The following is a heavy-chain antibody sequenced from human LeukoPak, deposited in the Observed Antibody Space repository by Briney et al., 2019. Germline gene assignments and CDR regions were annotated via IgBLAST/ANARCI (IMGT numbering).Heavy chain of an antibody. CDR1: IGSISSSKW. D-gene: IGHD6-25*01. CDR2: IYYSGSA. Sequence: PSETLSLTCSVSIGSISSSKWWSWVRQSPVKGLEWIGNIYYSGSANHNPSLKSRVTISRDTSKNQFSLKLTSVTTADTAVYYCARAGGVKTAALDLDYWGQGTLVTVSS. V-gene: IGHV4-4*02. CDR3: ARAGGVKTAALDLDY. J-gene: IGHJ4*02.